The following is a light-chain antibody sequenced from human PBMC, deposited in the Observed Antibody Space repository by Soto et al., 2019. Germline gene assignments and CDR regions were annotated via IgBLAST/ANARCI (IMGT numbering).Light chain of an antibody. CDR3: SSYTTSNTRQIV. CDR2: DVS. V-gene: IGLV2-14*01. Sequence: QSALTQPASVSGSPGQSITISCTGTSSDVGGYNYVSWYQQHPGKAPKFMIYDVSNRPSGVSTRFSGSKSGNTASLTISGLQAEDEADYSCSSYTTSNTRQIVFGTGTKLTVL. CDR1: SSDVGGYNY. J-gene: IGLJ1*01.